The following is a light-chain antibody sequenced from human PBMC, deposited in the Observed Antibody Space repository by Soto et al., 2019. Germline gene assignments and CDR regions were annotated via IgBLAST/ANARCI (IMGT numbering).Light chain of an antibody. Sequence: EIVLTQSPGTLSLSPGERATLSCRASQSLSSSSLAWYQQKPGQAPRLIIYDGSSSATAIPDRFSGSGSGTGFSLTITRLEPEDFAVYYCQQYLNSPWTFGQGTKVDIK. CDR2: DGS. J-gene: IGKJ1*01. CDR1: QSLSSSS. V-gene: IGKV3-20*01. CDR3: QQYLNSPWT.